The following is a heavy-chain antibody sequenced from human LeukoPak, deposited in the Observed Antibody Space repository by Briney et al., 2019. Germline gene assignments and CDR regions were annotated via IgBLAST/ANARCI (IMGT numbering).Heavy chain of an antibody. CDR1: GFTFSSYS. CDR2: ITSSSSYI. CDR3: AKSYGGNSVGAFDI. D-gene: IGHD4-23*01. V-gene: IGHV3-21*04. Sequence: GGSLRLSCAASGFTFSSYSMNWVRQAPGKGLEWVSSITSSSSYIHYEDSVKGRFTISRDNAKNSLYLQMNSLRAEDTALYYCAKSYGGNSVGAFDIWGQGTMVTVSS. J-gene: IGHJ3*02.